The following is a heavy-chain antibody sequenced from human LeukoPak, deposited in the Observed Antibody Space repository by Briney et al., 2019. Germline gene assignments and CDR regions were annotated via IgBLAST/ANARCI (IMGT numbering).Heavy chain of an antibody. J-gene: IGHJ4*02. CDR1: GYTLTELS. CDR3: ATGNSGSYYGEIDY. CDR2: FDPEDGET. D-gene: IGHD1-26*01. Sequence: VASVKVSCKVSGYTLTELSMHWVRQAPGKGLDWMGGFDPEDGETIYAQKFQGRVTMAEDTSTDTAYMELSSLRSEDTAVYYCATGNSGSYYGEIDYWGQGTLVTVSS. V-gene: IGHV1-24*01.